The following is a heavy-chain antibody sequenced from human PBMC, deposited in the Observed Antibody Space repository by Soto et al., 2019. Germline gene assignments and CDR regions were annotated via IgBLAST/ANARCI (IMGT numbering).Heavy chain of an antibody. CDR3: AKDPASSIMIVVVSPFDY. Sequence: GGSLRLSCAASGFTFSSYAMSWVRQAPGKGLEWVSAISGSGGSTYYADSVKGRFTISRDNSKNTLYLQMNSLRAEDTAVYYWAKDPASSIMIVVVSPFDYWGQGTLVTVSS. V-gene: IGHV3-23*01. J-gene: IGHJ4*02. CDR2: ISGSGGST. CDR1: GFTFSSYA. D-gene: IGHD3-22*01.